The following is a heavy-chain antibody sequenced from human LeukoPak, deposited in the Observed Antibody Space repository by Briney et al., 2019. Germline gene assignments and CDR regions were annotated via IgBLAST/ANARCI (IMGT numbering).Heavy chain of an antibody. CDR2: INHSGST. CDR1: GGSFSGYY. V-gene: IGHV4-34*01. CDR3: ARYRYCSSTSCSPFNV. Sequence: PSETLSLTCAVYGGSFSGYYWSWIRQPPGKGLEWIGEINHSGSTNYNPSLKSRVTISVDTSKNQFSLKLSSVTAADTAVYYCARYRYCSSTSCSPFNVWGQGTTVTVSS. J-gene: IGHJ6*02. D-gene: IGHD2-2*01.